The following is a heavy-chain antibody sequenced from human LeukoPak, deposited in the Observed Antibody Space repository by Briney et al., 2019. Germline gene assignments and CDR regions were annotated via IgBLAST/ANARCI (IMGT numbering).Heavy chain of an antibody. Sequence: PSETLSLTCTVSGYSISSGYYWGWIRQPPGKGLEWIGSIYHSGSTYYNPSLKSRVTISVDTSKNQFSLKLSSVTAADTAVYYCARPTMVRGRYMDVWGKGTTVTISS. J-gene: IGHJ6*03. CDR3: ARPTMVRGRYMDV. V-gene: IGHV4-38-2*02. D-gene: IGHD3-10*01. CDR1: GYSISSGYY. CDR2: IYHSGST.